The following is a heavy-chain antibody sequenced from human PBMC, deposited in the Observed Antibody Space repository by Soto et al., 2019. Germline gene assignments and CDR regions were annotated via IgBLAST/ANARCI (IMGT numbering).Heavy chain of an antibody. V-gene: IGHV4-34*01. J-gene: IGHJ4*02. CDR2: INHSGST. CDR1: GGSFSGYY. CDR3: ARVRWLSEYDILTGYYIFDQ. Sequence: SETLSLTCAVYGGSFSGYYWSWIRQPPGKGLEWIGEINHSGSTNYNPSLKSRVTISVDTSKNHFSLKLTSVTAADTAVYYCARVRWLSEYDILTGYYIFDQWGRGTLVTVSS. D-gene: IGHD3-9*01.